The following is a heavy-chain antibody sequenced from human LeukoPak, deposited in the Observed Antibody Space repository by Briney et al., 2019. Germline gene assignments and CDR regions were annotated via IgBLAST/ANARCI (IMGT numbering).Heavy chain of an antibody. D-gene: IGHD4-11*01. J-gene: IGHJ4*02. V-gene: IGHV3-73*01. Sequence: GGSLRLSCAASGFTFSGSAMHWVRQASGKGLEWVGRIRSKTNNYATAYGASVKGRFTISRDDSKNTVYLQMDSLQTEDTAVYYCTSLTLTTLQYWGQGTLVTVSS. CDR3: TSLTLTTLQY. CDR1: GFTFSGSA. CDR2: IRSKTNNYAT.